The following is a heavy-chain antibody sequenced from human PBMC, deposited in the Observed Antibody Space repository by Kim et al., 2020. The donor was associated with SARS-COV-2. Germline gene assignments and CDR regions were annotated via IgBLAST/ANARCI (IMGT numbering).Heavy chain of an antibody. CDR2: IYYSGST. CDR1: GGSISSSSYY. Sequence: SETLSLTCTVSGGSISSSSYYWGWIRQPPGKGLEWIGSIYYSGSTYYNPSLKSRVTTSVDTSKNQFSLKLSSVTAADTAVYYCARDRRAAGSDYYYGMDVWGQGTTVTVSS. CDR3: ARDRRAAGSDYYYGMDV. V-gene: IGHV4-39*07. D-gene: IGHD6-13*01. J-gene: IGHJ6*02.